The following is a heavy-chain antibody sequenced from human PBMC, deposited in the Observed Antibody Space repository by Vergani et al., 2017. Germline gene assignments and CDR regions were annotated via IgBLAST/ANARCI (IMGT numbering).Heavy chain of an antibody. J-gene: IGHJ6*02. Sequence: HVQLVQSGAEVKKPGASVKVSCKASGYTFTSYYLHWVRQAPGQGLEWMGIINPSGGSTSYAQKFQGRVTMTRDTSTSTVYMELSSLRSEDTAVYYCARAGITMLRGVMWYGMDVWGQGTTVTVSS. CDR2: INPSGGST. CDR3: ARAGITMLRGVMWYGMDV. D-gene: IGHD3-10*01. CDR1: GYTFTSYY. V-gene: IGHV1-46*03.